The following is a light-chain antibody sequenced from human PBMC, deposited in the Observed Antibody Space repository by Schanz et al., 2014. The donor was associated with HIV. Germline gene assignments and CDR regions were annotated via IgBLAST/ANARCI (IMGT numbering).Light chain of an antibody. CDR1: AFNIGHYS. CDR3: QSYDSSLSGVV. J-gene: IGLJ2*01. Sequence: QSVLTQPPSVSAAPGQRVTISCSGSAFNIGHYSVSWYQQFPGTVPKLLIYDNNERPSDIPDRFSGSKTGTSATLVITGLQAEDEADYYCQSYDSSLSGVVFGGGTKLTVL. V-gene: IGLV1-51*01. CDR2: DNN.